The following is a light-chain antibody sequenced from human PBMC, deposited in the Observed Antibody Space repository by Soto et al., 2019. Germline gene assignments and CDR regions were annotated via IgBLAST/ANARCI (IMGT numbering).Light chain of an antibody. V-gene: IGKV3-20*01. J-gene: IGKJ1*01. Sequence: EIVITQSPATLSASPGERATLSCRASQSVRSNLAWYQQKPGQAPRLLIYGEFNRATGIPDRFSGGGSGTDFTLTITRLEHEDFAVYYCQYYGNSPLTFGQGTKVDIK. CDR1: QSVRSN. CDR3: QYYGNSPLT. CDR2: GEF.